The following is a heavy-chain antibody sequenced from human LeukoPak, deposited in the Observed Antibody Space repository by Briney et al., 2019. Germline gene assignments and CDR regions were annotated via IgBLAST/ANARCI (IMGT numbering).Heavy chain of an antibody. V-gene: IGHV3-23*01. J-gene: IGHJ3*02. D-gene: IGHD1-26*01. CDR1: GSTFSSYA. CDR3: AKDRKWELLPVEAFDI. Sequence: HTGGSLRLSCAASGSTFSSYAMSWVRQAPGKGLEWVSALSGGGGSTYYADSVKGRFTISRDNSKNTLYLQMNSLRAEDTAVYYCAKDRKWELLPVEAFDIWGQGTMVTVSS. CDR2: LSGGGGST.